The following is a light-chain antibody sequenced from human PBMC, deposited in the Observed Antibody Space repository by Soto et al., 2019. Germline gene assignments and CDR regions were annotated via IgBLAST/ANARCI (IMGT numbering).Light chain of an antibody. V-gene: IGKV1-5*03. CDR3: QQYHSFPYT. CDR1: ESIGRW. CDR2: QAS. Sequence: DIQMTHSPSTLSASVGDRVTITCRASESIGRWLAWYQQKPGRAPKLLMYQASTLESGVPSRFSGSGSGTEFTLTISSLQPDDFATYYCQQYHSFPYTFGQGTKVDIK. J-gene: IGKJ2*01.